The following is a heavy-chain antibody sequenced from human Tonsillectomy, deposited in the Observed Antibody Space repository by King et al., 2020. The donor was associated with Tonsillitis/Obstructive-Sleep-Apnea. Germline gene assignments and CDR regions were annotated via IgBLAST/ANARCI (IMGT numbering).Heavy chain of an antibody. D-gene: IGHD3-3*01. CDR2: INHSGST. CDR1: GGSFSGYY. Sequence: VQLQQWGAGLLKPSETLSLTCAVYGGSFSGYYWSWIRQPPGKGLEWIGEINHSGSTNYNPSLKSRVTISVDTSKNQFSLELSSVTAADTAVYYCASQGSGYTFDFWGQGTLVTVSS. J-gene: IGHJ4*02. V-gene: IGHV4-34*01. CDR3: ASQGSGYTFDF.